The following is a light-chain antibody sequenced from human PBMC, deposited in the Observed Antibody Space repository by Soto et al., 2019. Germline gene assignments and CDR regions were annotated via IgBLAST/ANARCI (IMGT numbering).Light chain of an antibody. Sequence: DIQMTQSPSTLSSSLGDRVTITCGASQSISRWLAWYQQKPGKAPKVLVYEASSLESGVPSRFSGSGSGTEFTLTISGLQVDDFATYFCQQYNTYSAWTFGQGTKVDIK. CDR3: QQYNTYSAWT. J-gene: IGKJ1*01. V-gene: IGKV1-5*01. CDR2: EAS. CDR1: QSISRW.